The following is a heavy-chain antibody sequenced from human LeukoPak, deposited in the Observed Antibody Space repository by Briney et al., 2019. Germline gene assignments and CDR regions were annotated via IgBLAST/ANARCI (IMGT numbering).Heavy chain of an antibody. J-gene: IGHJ4*02. V-gene: IGHV3-11*04. D-gene: IGHD3-3*01. CDR1: GFTFSDYY. CDR3: AREGTYYDFWSGITPPADY. Sequence: GRCLRLSCAASGFTFSDYYMSWIRQAPGKGLEWVSYITSSGSTMYYADSVKVRFTISRDNAKNSLYLQMNSLRAEDTAVYYCAREGTYYDFWSGITPPADYWGQGTLVTV. CDR2: ITSSGSTM.